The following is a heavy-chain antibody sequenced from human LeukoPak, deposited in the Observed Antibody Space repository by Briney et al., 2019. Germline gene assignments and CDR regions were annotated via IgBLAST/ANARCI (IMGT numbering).Heavy chain of an antibody. CDR2: IYMDGST. J-gene: IGHJ4*02. Sequence: GGSLRLSCAASKFSVSNNYMTWVRQAPGKGLEWVSIIYMDGSTYYADSVKGRFTISRDNPRNTLYLQMNSLRAEDTAVYYCARDLRLWFGELFDYWGQGTLVTVSS. CDR1: KFSVSNNY. CDR3: ARDLRLWFGELFDY. D-gene: IGHD3-10*01. V-gene: IGHV3-53*01.